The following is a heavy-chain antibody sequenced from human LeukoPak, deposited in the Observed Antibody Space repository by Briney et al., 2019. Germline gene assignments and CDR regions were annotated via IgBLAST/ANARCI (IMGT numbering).Heavy chain of an antibody. J-gene: IGHJ4*02. Sequence: GGSLRLSCAASGFTFSNDWMNWVRQAPGKGLEWVGSIKSKTDGGTTDYAAPVKGRFTISRDDSKNTLYLQMNSLKTEDTAVYYCTTAPPIAVAGIVYWGQGTLVTVSS. D-gene: IGHD6-19*01. CDR3: TTAPPIAVAGIVY. CDR2: IKSKTDGGTT. CDR1: GFTFSNDW. V-gene: IGHV3-15*07.